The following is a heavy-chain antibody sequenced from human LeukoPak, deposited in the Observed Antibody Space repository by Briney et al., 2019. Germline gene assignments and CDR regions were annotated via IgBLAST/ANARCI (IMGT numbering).Heavy chain of an antibody. CDR2: INPNSGGT. Sequence: GASVKVSCKASGYTFTGYYMHRVRQAPGQGLEWMGWINPNSGGTNYAQKFQGRVTVTRDTSISTAYMELSRLRSDDTAVYYCARGGEYRSLTVDYWGQGTLVTVSS. V-gene: IGHV1-2*02. CDR3: ARGGEYRSLTVDY. J-gene: IGHJ4*02. CDR1: GYTFTGYY. D-gene: IGHD6-6*01.